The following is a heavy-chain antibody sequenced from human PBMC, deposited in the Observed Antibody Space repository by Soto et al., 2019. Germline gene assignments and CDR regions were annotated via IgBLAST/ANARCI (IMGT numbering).Heavy chain of an antibody. V-gene: IGHV3-23*01. CDR1: GFIFSNYG. D-gene: IGHD1-20*01. Sequence: GGSLRLSCVASGFIFSNYGMTWVRQAPGKGLEWVSGMSNDVDRIYYADSVRGRFTISRDNSKKTLFLQMNSLRAEDTALYYCAKYIYINSYGFAVWGQGTMVTVSS. J-gene: IGHJ3*01. CDR3: AKYIYINSYGFAV. CDR2: MSNDVDRI.